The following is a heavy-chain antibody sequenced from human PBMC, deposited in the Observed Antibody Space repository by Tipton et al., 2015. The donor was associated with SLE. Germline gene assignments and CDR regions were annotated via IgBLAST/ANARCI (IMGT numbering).Heavy chain of an antibody. CDR3: AREPMVRGGNDAFDI. V-gene: IGHV4-61*10. J-gene: IGHJ3*02. CDR1: SGSIKNGSVY. D-gene: IGHD3-10*01. CDR2: IYYSGST. Sequence: TLSLTCSVSSGSIKNGSVYWCWLRRPAGKGLEWIGYIYYSGSTNYNPSLKSRVTISVDTSKNQFSLKLSSVTAADTAVYYCAREPMVRGGNDAFDIWGQGTMVTVSS.